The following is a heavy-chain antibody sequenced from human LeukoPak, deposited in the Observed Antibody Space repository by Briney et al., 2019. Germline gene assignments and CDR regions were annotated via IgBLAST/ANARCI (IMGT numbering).Heavy chain of an antibody. CDR3: VKDPRYSPRVDY. V-gene: IGHV3-64D*06. CDR2: ISSNGGNT. J-gene: IGHJ4*02. D-gene: IGHD2-15*01. CDR1: GFTFTTYA. Sequence: GGSLRLSCSASGFTFTTYAMHWVRQAPGKGLEYVSAISSNGGNTYYADSVKGRFTISRDSSKNTLYLQMSSLTAEDTAVYYCVKDPRYSPRVDYWGQGTLVTVSS.